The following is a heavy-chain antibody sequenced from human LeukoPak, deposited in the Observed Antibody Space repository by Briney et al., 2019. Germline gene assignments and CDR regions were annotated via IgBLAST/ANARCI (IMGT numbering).Heavy chain of an antibody. V-gene: IGHV3-30*03. D-gene: IGHD6-19*01. CDR3: ARDRVPYSSGWYGGFDY. CDR2: ISYDGSNK. Sequence: GGSLRLSCAASGFTFSDYYMSWIRQAPGKGLEWVAVISYDGSNKYYADSVKGRFTISRDNSKNTLYLQMNSLRAEDTAVYYCARDRVPYSSGWYGGFDYWGQGTLVTVSS. CDR1: GFTFSDYY. J-gene: IGHJ4*02.